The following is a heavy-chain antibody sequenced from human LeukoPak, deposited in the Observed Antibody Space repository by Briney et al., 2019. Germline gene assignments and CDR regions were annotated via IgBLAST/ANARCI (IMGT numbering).Heavy chain of an antibody. CDR2: IRYDGSNK. D-gene: IGHD2-8*01. Sequence: GGSLRLSCAASGFTFSSYGMHWVRQAPGKGLEWVAFIRYDGSNKYYADSVKGRFTISRDNAKNSLYLQMNSLRAEDTAVYYCARDVGYCTNGVCYTSAFDIWGQGTMVTVSS. J-gene: IGHJ3*02. CDR1: GFTFSSYG. V-gene: IGHV3-30*02. CDR3: ARDVGYCTNGVCYTSAFDI.